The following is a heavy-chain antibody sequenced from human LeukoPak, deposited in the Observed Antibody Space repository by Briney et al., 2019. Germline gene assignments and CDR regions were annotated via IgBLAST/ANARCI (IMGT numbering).Heavy chain of an antibody. Sequence: PSETLSLTCTVSGGSISFYYRSWIRQPAGKGLEWIGRVYSSGSTNYNPSLKSRVTMSVDTSKNQFSLKLTSVTAADTAVYYCAREYDSSGYHFDYWGQGTLVTVSS. CDR3: AREYDSSGYHFDY. CDR1: GGSISFYY. V-gene: IGHV4-4*07. CDR2: VYSSGST. J-gene: IGHJ4*02. D-gene: IGHD3-22*01.